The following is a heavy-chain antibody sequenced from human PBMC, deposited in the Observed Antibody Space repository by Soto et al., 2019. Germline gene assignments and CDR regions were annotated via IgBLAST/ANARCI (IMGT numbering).Heavy chain of an antibody. CDR1: GYTFTSYG. CDR3: ARLTKSRKHYGMDV. J-gene: IGHJ6*02. CDR2: ISAYNGNT. Sequence: GASVKVSCMSSGYTFTSYGISWVRQAPGQGLEWMGWISAYNGNTNYAQKLQGRVTMTTDTSTSTAYMELRSLRSDDTAVYYCARLTKSRKHYGMDVWGQGTTVTVSS. V-gene: IGHV1-18*01. D-gene: IGHD1-1*01.